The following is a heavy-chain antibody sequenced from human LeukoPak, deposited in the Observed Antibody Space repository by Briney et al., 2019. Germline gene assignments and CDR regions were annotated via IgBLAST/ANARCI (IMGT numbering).Heavy chain of an antibody. Sequence: GGSLRLSCAASGFTFSVYWMHWVRQAPGKGPVWVSAISGSDAGTYYADSVKGRFTISRDNSKNTLYLQMNSLRAEDAAVYYCAKAPLGRCTGAICYAFEYWGQGTLVTVSS. CDR1: GFTFSVYW. CDR2: ISGSDAGT. J-gene: IGHJ4*02. D-gene: IGHD2-15*01. CDR3: AKAPLGRCTGAICYAFEY. V-gene: IGHV3-23*01.